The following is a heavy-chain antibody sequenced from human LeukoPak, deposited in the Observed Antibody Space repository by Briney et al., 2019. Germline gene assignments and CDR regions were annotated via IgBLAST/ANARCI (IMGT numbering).Heavy chain of an antibody. V-gene: IGHV3-74*01. Sequence: GGSLRLSCAASGFTFSSYWMHWVRQAPGKGRVWVSRINTDGSSTNYADSVKGRFTISRKNTLYLQMNSLRAEDTAVYYCARDDCSSSSCLTSWGPGTLVTASS. CDR3: ARDDCSSSSCLTS. J-gene: IGHJ5*02. D-gene: IGHD2-2*01. CDR2: INTDGSST. CDR1: GFTFSSYW.